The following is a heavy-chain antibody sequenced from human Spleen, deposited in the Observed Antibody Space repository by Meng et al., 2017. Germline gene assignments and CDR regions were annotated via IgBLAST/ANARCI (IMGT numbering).Heavy chain of an antibody. Sequence: ASVKVSCKPSGYTFTAYYIHWVRQAPGQGLEWMGHINPDTGDTLYAQKFQGRVSMTGDTSISTAYVELSGLRSDDTAVYYCARSTWIQLWRIYWYFDLWGHGTLVTVSS. CDR1: GYTFTAYY. D-gene: IGHD5-18*01. J-gene: IGHJ2*01. CDR3: ARSTWIQLWRIYWYFDL. V-gene: IGHV1-2*06. CDR2: INPDTGDT.